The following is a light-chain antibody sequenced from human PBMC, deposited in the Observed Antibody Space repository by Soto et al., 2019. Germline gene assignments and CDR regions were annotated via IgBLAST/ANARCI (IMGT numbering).Light chain of an antibody. Sequence: SYELTQPPSVSVAPGQTARITCGGNNIGSKSVHWHQQKPGQAPVLVVYDDSDRPSGIPERFSGSNSGNTATLTISRVEVGDEADYYCQVWDSSSEHVVFGGGTKLTVL. J-gene: IGLJ2*01. V-gene: IGLV3-21*02. CDR1: NIGSKS. CDR2: DDS. CDR3: QVWDSSSEHVV.